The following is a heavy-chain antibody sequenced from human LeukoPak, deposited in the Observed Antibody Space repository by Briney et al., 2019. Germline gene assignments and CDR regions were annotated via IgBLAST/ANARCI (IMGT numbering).Heavy chain of an antibody. CDR1: GFTFSTYW. D-gene: IGHD3-9*01. V-gene: IGHV3-74*01. J-gene: IGHJ4*02. Sequence: PGGSLTLSCAASGFTFSTYWMHWVRHVPGKGLVWVSRIHREGTTTIYADSVKGRFTISRDNGKNTLYLHMNSLRADDTAVYYCARDSDWLLFDYWGQGTLVTVSS. CDR3: ARDSDWLLFDY. CDR2: IHREGTTT.